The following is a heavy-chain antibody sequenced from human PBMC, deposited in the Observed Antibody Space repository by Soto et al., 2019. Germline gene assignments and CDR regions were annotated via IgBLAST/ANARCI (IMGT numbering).Heavy chain of an antibody. J-gene: IGHJ4*02. D-gene: IGHD7-27*01. CDR1: GGSISSGSYY. Sequence: QVQLQESGPGLVKPSQTLSLTCTVSGGSISSGSYYWSWIRQHPGKGLEWMGYIYYSGNTYYNPSLKSRVTISVDTSKNQFSLKLGSVTAADTAVYFCARGSWAFYYFDYWGQGTLVTVSS. V-gene: IGHV4-31*03. CDR2: IYYSGNT. CDR3: ARGSWAFYYFDY.